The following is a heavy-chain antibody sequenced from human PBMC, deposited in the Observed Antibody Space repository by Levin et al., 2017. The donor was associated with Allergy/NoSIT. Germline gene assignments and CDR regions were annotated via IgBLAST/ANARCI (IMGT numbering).Heavy chain of an antibody. V-gene: IGHV3-30*18. J-gene: IGHJ3*02. CDR2: ISSDGRKK. CDR1: GFTFSSYG. Sequence: GESLKISCAASGFTFSSYGMHWVRQAPGKGLEWVADISSDGRKKFYADSVKGRFTISRDNSKNTLDLQMNSLRAEDTAVYYCAKDVYGSGWYPLGNDAFEMWGQGTKVSVSS. CDR3: AKDVYGSGWYPLGNDAFEM. D-gene: IGHD6-19*01.